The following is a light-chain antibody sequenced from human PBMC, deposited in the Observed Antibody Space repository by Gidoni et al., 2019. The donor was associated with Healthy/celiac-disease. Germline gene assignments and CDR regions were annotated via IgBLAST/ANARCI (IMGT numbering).Light chain of an antibody. V-gene: IGKV3-11*01. Sequence: EIVFTQSPATLSLSPGERATLSCRASQSVSSYLAWYQQNPGQAPRLLIYDASNRATGIPARFSGSGSGTDFTLTISSLEPEDFAVYYCQQRSNWLWTFGQGTKVEIK. CDR2: DAS. CDR3: QQRSNWLWT. J-gene: IGKJ1*01. CDR1: QSVSSY.